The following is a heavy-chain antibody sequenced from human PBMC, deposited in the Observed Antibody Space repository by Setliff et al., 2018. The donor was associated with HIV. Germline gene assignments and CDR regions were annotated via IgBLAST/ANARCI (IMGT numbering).Heavy chain of an antibody. V-gene: IGHV3-11*04. Sequence: LRLSCAASGFTFSDYYLNWFRLAPGKGLEWISHITNTGSSTNYADSVKGRFTISRDNAKYSLYLQMNTLRVEDTAVYYCMYGGRTATTHWGQGTLVTVS. J-gene: IGHJ4*02. CDR2: ITNTGSST. CDR1: GFTFSDYY. D-gene: IGHD4-17*01. CDR3: MYGGRTATTH.